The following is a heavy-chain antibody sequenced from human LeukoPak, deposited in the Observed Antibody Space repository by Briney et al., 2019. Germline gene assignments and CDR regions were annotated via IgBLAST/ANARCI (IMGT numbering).Heavy chain of an antibody. D-gene: IGHD3-10*01. V-gene: IGHV4-31*03. CDR3: ARNLVPYFGELDP. Sequence: SETLSLTCTVSGGSVNTDNYYWSWIRQSPVKGLEWIGYIHHTGTTYYNPSLRSRVSISVFTSNNQFSLTLISVTAADTAVYYCARNLVPYFGELDPWGRGALVTVSS. J-gene: IGHJ5*02. CDR1: GGSVNTDNYY. CDR2: IHHTGTT.